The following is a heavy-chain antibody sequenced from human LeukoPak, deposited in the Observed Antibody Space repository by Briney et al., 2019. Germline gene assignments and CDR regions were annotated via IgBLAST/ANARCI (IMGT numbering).Heavy chain of an antibody. V-gene: IGHV4-39*07. J-gene: IGHJ4*02. CDR2: IYYSGST. CDR3: ARVGALLWFGELLYYFDY. Sequence: SETLSLTCTVSGGSISSSSYYWGWIRQPPGKGLEGMGRIYYSGSTYYNPSLKSRVTISVDTSKNQFSLKLSSVTAADTAVYYCARVGALLWFGELLYYFDYWGQGTLVTVSS. CDR1: GGSISSSSYY. D-gene: IGHD3-10*01.